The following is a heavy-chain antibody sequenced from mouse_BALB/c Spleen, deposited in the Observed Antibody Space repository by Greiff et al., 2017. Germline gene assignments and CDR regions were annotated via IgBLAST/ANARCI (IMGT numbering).Heavy chain of an antibody. D-gene: IGHD2-3*01. J-gene: IGHJ4*01. CDR3: ARGGYDSLYAMDY. V-gene: IGHV1S56*01. CDR1: GYTFTSYY. Sequence: VQLQQSGPELVKPGASVRISCKASGYTFTSYYIHWVKQRPGQGLEWIGWIYPGNVNTKYNEKFKGKATLTADKSSSTAYMQLSSLTSEDSAVYFCARGGYDSLYAMDYWGQGTSVTVSS. CDR2: IYPGNVNT.